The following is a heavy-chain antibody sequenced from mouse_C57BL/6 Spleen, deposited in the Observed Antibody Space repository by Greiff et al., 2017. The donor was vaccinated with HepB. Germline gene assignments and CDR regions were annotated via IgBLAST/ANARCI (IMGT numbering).Heavy chain of an antibody. Sequence: VQLQQPGAELVKPGASVKVSCKASGYTFTSYWMHWVKQRPGQGLEWIGRIHPSDSDTNYNQKFKGKATLTVDKSSSTAYMQLSSLTSEDSAVYYCALYDGYYPFAYWGQGTLVTVSA. J-gene: IGHJ3*01. V-gene: IGHV1-74*01. CDR1: GYTFTSYW. CDR2: IHPSDSDT. CDR3: ALYDGYYPFAY. D-gene: IGHD2-3*01.